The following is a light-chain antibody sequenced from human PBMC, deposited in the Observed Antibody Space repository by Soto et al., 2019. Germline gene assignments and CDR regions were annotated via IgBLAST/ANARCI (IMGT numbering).Light chain of an antibody. Sequence: EIVMTQSPATLSVSPGERVTLSCRASQNINRNLAWFQQKPGQAPTPLIYDASTRATDIPARFSGSGSGTEFTLTIISLQSEDFSVYFCLQYDNWPPYTFGQGTKLEIK. CDR2: DAS. CDR1: QNINRN. CDR3: LQYDNWPPYT. V-gene: IGKV3-15*01. J-gene: IGKJ2*01.